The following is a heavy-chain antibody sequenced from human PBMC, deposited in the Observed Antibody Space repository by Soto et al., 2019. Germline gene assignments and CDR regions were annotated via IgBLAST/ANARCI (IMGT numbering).Heavy chain of an antibody. CDR3: ASGDWSHDYYHAMDV. CDR1: GFSFSNAW. V-gene: IGHV3-15*07. D-gene: IGHD1-1*01. Sequence: VQLVESGGGLVKPGGSLRLSCAASGFSFSNAWMNWVRQAPGKGLEWVGRVKSKADGETSDYDVSVKDRFTISRXXXXXXXXXXXXXXXXXXTGVYFCASGDWSHDYYHAMDVWGQGTKVTVSS. CDR2: VKSKADGETS. J-gene: IGHJ6*02.